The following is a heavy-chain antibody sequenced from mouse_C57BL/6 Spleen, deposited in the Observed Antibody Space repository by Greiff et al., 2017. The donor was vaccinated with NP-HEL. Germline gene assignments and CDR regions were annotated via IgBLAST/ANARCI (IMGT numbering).Heavy chain of an antibody. CDR3: AREPPLLRSWYFDV. D-gene: IGHD1-1*01. CDR1: GYTFTSYW. J-gene: IGHJ1*03. V-gene: IGHV1-64*01. Sequence: QVQLQQPGAELVKPGASVKLSCKASGYTFTSYWMHWVKQRPGQGLEWIGMIHPNSGSTNYNEKFKSKATLTVDKSSSTAYMQLSSLTSEDSAVYYCAREPPLLRSWYFDVWGTGTTVTVSS. CDR2: IHPNSGST.